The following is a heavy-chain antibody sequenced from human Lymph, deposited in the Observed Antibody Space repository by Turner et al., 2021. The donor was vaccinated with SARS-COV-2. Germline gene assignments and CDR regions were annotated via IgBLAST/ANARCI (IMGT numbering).Heavy chain of an antibody. D-gene: IGHD3-22*01. CDR1: GFTFSSYA. Sequence: EVQLLESGGGLVQPGGSLRLRCAASGFTFSSYAMSWVRQAPGKGLEWVSAISGSGGDTYYADSVKGRFTISRDNSKNTLYLQMNSLRAEDTAVYYCAKGVRGAMIVVVIPYFDYWGQGTLVTVSS. J-gene: IGHJ4*02. CDR2: ISGSGGDT. V-gene: IGHV3-23*01. CDR3: AKGVRGAMIVVVIPYFDY.